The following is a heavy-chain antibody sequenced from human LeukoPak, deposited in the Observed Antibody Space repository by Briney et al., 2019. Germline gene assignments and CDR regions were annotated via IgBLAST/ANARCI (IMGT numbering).Heavy chain of an antibody. CDR3: AKATLMSDYGDLQDDY. V-gene: IGHV3-30*18. J-gene: IGHJ4*02. CDR1: GFTVSSKS. Sequence: GGSLRLSCAASGFTVSSKSMSWVRQAPGKGLEWVAVISYDGSNKYYADSVKGRFTISRDNSKNTLYLQMNSLRAENTAVYYCAKATLMSDYGDLQDDYWGQGTLVTVSS. CDR2: ISYDGSNK. D-gene: IGHD4-17*01.